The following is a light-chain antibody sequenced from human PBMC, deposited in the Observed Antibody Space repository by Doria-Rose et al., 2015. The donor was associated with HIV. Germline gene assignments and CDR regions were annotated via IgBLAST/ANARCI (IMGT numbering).Light chain of an antibody. CDR1: SSNIGSNY. CDR3: AAWDDSLSGWV. J-gene: IGLJ3*02. Sequence: LTQPPSASETPGQRVTISCSGSSSNIGSNYVYWYQQLPGTAPKLIIYRNNQRPSGVPDRVSGSKSGTSASLAISGLRSEDEADYYCAAWDDSLSGWVFGGGTKLTVL. CDR2: RNN. V-gene: IGLV1-47*01.